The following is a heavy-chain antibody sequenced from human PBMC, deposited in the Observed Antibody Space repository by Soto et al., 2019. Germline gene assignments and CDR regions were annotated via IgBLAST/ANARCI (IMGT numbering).Heavy chain of an antibody. CDR2: INHSGST. CDR1: GGSFSGYY. Sequence: SETLSLTCAVYGGSFSGYYWSWIRQPPGKGLEWTGEINHSGSTNYNPSLKSRVTISVDTSKNQFSLKLSSVTAADTAVYYCARARNRFGKYGMDVWGQGTTVTVSS. V-gene: IGHV4-34*01. J-gene: IGHJ6*02. D-gene: IGHD3-10*01. CDR3: ARARNRFGKYGMDV.